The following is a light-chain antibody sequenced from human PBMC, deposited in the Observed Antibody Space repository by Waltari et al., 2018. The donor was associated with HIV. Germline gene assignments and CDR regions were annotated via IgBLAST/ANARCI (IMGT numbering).Light chain of an antibody. CDR2: EVT. Sequence: QSALTQPASVSGSPGRSITISCTGTGSDVGASDYVSWYQQHPGKAPKLMLSEVTNRPSGVSNRFSGSKSGNTASLTISGLQAEDEADYYCSSYSSSSTWIFGGGTKLTVL. V-gene: IGLV2-14*01. J-gene: IGLJ2*01. CDR1: GSDVGASDY. CDR3: SSYSSSSTWI.